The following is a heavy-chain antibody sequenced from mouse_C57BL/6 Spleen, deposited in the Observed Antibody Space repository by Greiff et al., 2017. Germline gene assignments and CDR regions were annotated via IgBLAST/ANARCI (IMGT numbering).Heavy chain of an antibody. D-gene: IGHD1-1*01. CDR2: ISSGSSTI. CDR3: ARNYGSSYDFDY. CDR1: GFTFSDYG. Sequence: EVKLVESGGGLMKPGGSLKLSCAACGFTFSDYGMHWVRQAPEKGLEWVAYISSGSSTIYYAATVKGRFTISRDNAKNTLFLQMTSLRSEDTAMYYCARNYGSSYDFDYWGQGTTLTVSS. V-gene: IGHV5-17*01. J-gene: IGHJ2*01.